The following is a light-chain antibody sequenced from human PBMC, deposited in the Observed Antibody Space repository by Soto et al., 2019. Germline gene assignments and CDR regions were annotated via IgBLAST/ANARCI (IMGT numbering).Light chain of an antibody. CDR3: QQDNGT. CDR1: QSISSW. CDR2: KAS. V-gene: IGKV1-5*03. Sequence: DIQMTQSPSTLSASVGARVTITCRASQSISSWLAWYQQKPGKAPKLLIYKASSLESGVTSRFSGSGFATEFTLAISRLQPDDFATDYGQQDNGTFGQGTKVEIK. J-gene: IGKJ1*01.